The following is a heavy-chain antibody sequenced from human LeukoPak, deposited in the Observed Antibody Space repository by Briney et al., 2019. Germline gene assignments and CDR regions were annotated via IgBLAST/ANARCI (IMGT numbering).Heavy chain of an antibody. CDR1: GFTFSSYW. J-gene: IGHJ4*02. CDR3: SRGEGDDY. Sequence: PGGSLRLSCAASGFTFSSYWMSWVRQAPGKGLEWVANINGDESEKYYVDSVKARFTISRDNAKNSLYLQMNSLRVDDTAIYYCSRGEGDDYWGQGTLVTGSS. CDR2: INGDESEK. V-gene: IGHV3-7*01. D-gene: IGHD3-10*01.